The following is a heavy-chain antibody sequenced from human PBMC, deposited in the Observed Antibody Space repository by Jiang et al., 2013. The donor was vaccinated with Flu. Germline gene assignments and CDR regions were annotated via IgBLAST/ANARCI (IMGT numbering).Heavy chain of an antibody. Sequence: GAEVKKPGSSVKVSCKASGGTFSSYAISWVRQAPGQGLEWMGGIIPIFGTANYAQKFQGRVTITADESTSTAYMELSSLRSEDTAVYYCAGGEYSYVPLLHREVRGMDVWGQGTTVTVSS. CDR2: IIPIFGTA. CDR3: AGGEYSYVPLLHREVRGMDV. CDR1: GGTFSSYA. V-gene: IGHV1-69*01. J-gene: IGHJ6*02. D-gene: IGHD5-18*01.